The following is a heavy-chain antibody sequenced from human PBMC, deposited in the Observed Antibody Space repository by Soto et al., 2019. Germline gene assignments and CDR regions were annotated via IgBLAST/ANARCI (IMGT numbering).Heavy chain of an antibody. D-gene: IGHD2-2*01. V-gene: IGHV3-64D*06. J-gene: IGHJ4*02. CDR3: VAIYCSSTTCYQVDY. CDR1: GFTFTNYA. Sequence: PGGSLRLSCSASGFTFTNYAIHWIRQAPGKGLEYVSAISSTGGSTYYADSVKGRFTISRDNSKNTVYLQMSSLRSEDSAVYYCVAIYCSSTTCYQVDYWGQGTLLTVSS. CDR2: ISSTGGST.